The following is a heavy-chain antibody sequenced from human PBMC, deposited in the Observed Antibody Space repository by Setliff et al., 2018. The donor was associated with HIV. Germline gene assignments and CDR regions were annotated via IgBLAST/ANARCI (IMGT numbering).Heavy chain of an antibody. J-gene: IGHJ3*01. Sequence: ETLSLTCTVSGGSISTYYWNWIRQSPGTGLEWIGDINYRGVTYYNPSLKRRVTFSLDTSKNQFALTFTSVTAADTAVHYCARDSNPAGSPGYEYARRGAFDLWGPGTPVTVSS. D-gene: IGHD5-12*01. CDR1: GGSISTYY. CDR3: ARDSNPAGSPGYEYARRGAFDL. V-gene: IGHV4-59*01. CDR2: INYRGVT.